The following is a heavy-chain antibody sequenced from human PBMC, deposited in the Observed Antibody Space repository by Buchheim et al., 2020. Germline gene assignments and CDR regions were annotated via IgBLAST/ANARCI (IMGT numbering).Heavy chain of an antibody. CDR2: ITSSSSYT. D-gene: IGHD6-6*01. J-gene: IGHJ6*02. CDR1: GFTFSDYY. V-gene: IGHV3-11*06. Sequence: QVQLVESGGGLVKPGGSLRLSCAASGFTFSDYYMSWIRQAPGKGLAWVSYITSSSSYTNYADSVKGRFTISRDNSKHPLYLQMNSLRAEDTAVYYCARDGPLSSSRGYGMDVWGQGTT. CDR3: ARDGPLSSSRGYGMDV.